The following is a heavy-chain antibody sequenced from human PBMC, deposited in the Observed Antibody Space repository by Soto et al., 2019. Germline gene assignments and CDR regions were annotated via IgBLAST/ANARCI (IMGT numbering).Heavy chain of an antibody. Sequence: EVQLVKSGGGLVQPGGSLRLSCEASGFTFSSHWMHWVRQAPGKGLVWVSRIYTDGSRADYADSVKGRLTISRDNAKNTVYLQVNSLGAEDTAVYFCARGAQNYYYFDYWGQGTLVTVSS. CDR2: IYTDGSRA. CDR3: ARGAQNYYYFDY. D-gene: IGHD3-10*01. V-gene: IGHV3-74*01. CDR1: GFTFSSHW. J-gene: IGHJ4*02.